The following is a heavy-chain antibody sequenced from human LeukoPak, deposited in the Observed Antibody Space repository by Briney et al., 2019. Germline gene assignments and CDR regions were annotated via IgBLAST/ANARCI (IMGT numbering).Heavy chain of an antibody. J-gene: IGHJ4*02. CDR2: ISAYNGNT. CDR1: GYTFNSYG. D-gene: IGHD6-19*01. Sequence: ASVKVSCKASGYTFNSYGISWVRQAPGQGLEWMGWISAYNGNTNYAQKLQGRVTMTTDTSTSTAYMELRSLRSDDTAVYYCATGIAVAGTRDYWGQGTLVTVSS. CDR3: ATGIAVAGTRDY. V-gene: IGHV1-18*04.